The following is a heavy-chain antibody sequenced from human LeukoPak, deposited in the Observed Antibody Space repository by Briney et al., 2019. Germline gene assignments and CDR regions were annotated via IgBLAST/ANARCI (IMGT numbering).Heavy chain of an antibody. J-gene: IGHJ4*02. CDR1: GGSISSGSSY. CDR3: ARWSAAGFDY. D-gene: IGHD6-13*01. Sequence: SQTLSLTCTVSGGSISSGSSYWSWIRQPAGKGLEWIGRIYTSGSTNYNPSLKSRVTISVDTSKNQFSLKLSSVTAADTAVYYCARWSAAGFDYWGQGTLVTVSS. V-gene: IGHV4-61*02. CDR2: IYTSGST.